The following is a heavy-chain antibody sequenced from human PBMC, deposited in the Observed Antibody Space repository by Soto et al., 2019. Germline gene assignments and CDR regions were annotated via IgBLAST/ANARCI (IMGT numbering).Heavy chain of an antibody. Sequence: PGGSLRLSCVTSGFIFTTNSMNWGRQVPEKGLQWLSYISTDSNTIYYADSVKGRFTISRDNAKNSLFLQMNSLRDEDTAVYFCARDRDTYCSDGVCSGPYFDYWGRGTLVTVSS. D-gene: IGHD2-15*01. CDR2: ISTDSNTI. J-gene: IGHJ4*02. CDR1: GFIFTTNS. V-gene: IGHV3-48*02. CDR3: ARDRDTYCSDGVCSGPYFDY.